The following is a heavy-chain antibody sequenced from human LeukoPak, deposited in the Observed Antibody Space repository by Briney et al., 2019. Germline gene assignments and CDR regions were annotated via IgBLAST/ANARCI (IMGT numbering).Heavy chain of an antibody. CDR1: GYTFSNYA. CDR3: ARDRSSSWYNWFDP. D-gene: IGHD6-13*01. V-gene: IGHV1-3*01. Sequence: GASVKVSCKASGYTFSNYAIHWVRQAPGQRFEWMGWINAGNGHTKYSQNFQGRVTITRDSSASTVYIDLSSLTSEDTAVYYCARDRSSSWYNWFDPWGQGTLVTVSS. J-gene: IGHJ5*02. CDR2: INAGNGHT.